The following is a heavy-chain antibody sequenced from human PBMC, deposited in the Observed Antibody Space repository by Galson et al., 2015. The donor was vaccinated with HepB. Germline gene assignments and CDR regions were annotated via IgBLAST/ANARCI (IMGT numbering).Heavy chain of an antibody. CDR1: GFTFSSYG. V-gene: IGHV3-30*03. J-gene: IGHJ4*02. CDR2: ISYDGSNK. D-gene: IGHD5-18*01. Sequence: SLRLSCAASGFTFSSYGMHWVRQAPGKGLEWVAVISYDGSNKYYADSVKGRFTISRDNSKNTLYLQMNSLRAEDTAVYYCARGYSYGWSPFDYWGQGTLVTVSS. CDR3: ARGYSYGWSPFDY.